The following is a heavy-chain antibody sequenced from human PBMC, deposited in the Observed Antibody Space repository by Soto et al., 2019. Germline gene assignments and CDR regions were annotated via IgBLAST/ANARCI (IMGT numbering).Heavy chain of an antibody. V-gene: IGHV3-73*01. CDR2: IRSKANSYAT. D-gene: IGHD6-19*01. Sequence: GGSLRLSCSASGFTFSGSAMHWVRQASGKGLEWVGRIRSKANSYATAYAASVKGRSTISRDDSKNTAYLQMNSLKTEDTAVYYCTSEQCQAPEYFPLWGQGTLVTVSS. CDR1: GFTFSGSA. J-gene: IGHJ1*01. CDR3: TSEQCQAPEYFPL.